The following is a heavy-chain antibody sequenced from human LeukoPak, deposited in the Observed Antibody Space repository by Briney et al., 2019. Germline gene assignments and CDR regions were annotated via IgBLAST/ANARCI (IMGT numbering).Heavy chain of an antibody. J-gene: IGHJ4*02. V-gene: IGHV3-53*01. CDR1: GFTVSSNY. CDR2: IYSGGST. Sequence: GGSLRLSCAASGFTVSSNYMSWVRQAPGKGLEWVSVIYSGGSTYYADSVKGRFTISRDNSKNTLYLQMNSLRAEDTAVYYCAIPPAEEYYDFWSGFGYWGQGTLVTVSS. CDR3: AIPPAEEYYDFWSGFGY. D-gene: IGHD3-3*01.